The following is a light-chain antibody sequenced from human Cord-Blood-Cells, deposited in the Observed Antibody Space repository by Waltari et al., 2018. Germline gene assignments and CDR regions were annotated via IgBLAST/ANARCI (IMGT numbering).Light chain of an antibody. J-gene: IGLJ1*01. Sequence: QSALTQPASVSGSPGQSITISCTGTSSDVGGYTYVPWYQHHPGKAPKLMIYEVSNRPSGVSNRFSGSKSGNTASLTISGLQAEDEADYYCSSYTSSSTLYVFGTGTKVTVL. V-gene: IGLV2-14*01. CDR2: EVS. CDR1: SSDVGGYTY. CDR3: SSYTSSSTLYV.